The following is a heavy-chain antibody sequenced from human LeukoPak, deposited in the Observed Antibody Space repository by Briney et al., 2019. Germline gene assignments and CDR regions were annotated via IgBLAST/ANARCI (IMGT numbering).Heavy chain of an antibody. D-gene: IGHD1-26*01. J-gene: IGHJ4*02. CDR1: ALTFTSYG. V-gene: IGHV3-30*02. CDR3: AKDQLGEELLGDY. Sequence: GGSVRLSRAASALTFTSYGTHWARQAPSQGLEWLAFIRYDGSNKNYADSLKARFTNSRTNSKNTLYLQIHSLRPADTAVYYCAKDQLGEELLGDYCGQGTLVTPSS. CDR2: IRYDGSNK.